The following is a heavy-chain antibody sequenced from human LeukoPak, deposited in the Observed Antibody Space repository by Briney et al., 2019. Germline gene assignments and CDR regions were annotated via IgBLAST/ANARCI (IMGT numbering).Heavy chain of an antibody. Sequence: ASVKVSCRASVYTFSNYDINWVRQATGQGLEWLGWMNPKSCYTGYAQKFQGRVTITRATSISKAYMVLKGLCSGAAASASCAKVNGDIDYWGQGTLVTVSS. CDR2: MNPKSCYT. D-gene: IGHD4-17*01. V-gene: IGHV1-8*03. J-gene: IGHJ4*02. CDR3: AKVNGDIDY. CDR1: VYTFSNYD.